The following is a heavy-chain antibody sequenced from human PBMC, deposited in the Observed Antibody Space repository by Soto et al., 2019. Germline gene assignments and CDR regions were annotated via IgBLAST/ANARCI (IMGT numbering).Heavy chain of an antibody. J-gene: IGHJ6*02. CDR2: IGVGSGNT. CDR3: AAGLNGGYYDFWSGFATLRYYGMDV. V-gene: IGHV1-58*01. CDR1: GFTFTSSA. Sequence: SVKVSCKASGFTFTSSAVQWVRQARGQRLEWIGWIGVGSGNTNYAQKFQERVTITRDMSTSTAYMELSSLRSEDTAVYYCAAGLNGGYYDFWSGFATLRYYGMDVWGQGTTVTVSS. D-gene: IGHD3-3*01.